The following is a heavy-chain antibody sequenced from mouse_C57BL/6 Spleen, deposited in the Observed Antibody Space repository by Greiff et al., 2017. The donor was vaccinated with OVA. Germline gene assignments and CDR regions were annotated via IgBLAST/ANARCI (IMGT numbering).Heavy chain of an antibody. V-gene: IGHV1-55*01. D-gene: IGHD2-4*01. CDR1: GYTFTSYW. J-gene: IGHJ2*01. CDR3: ARYDYDGGYFDY. CDR2: IYPGSGST. Sequence: QVQLQQSGAELVKPGASVKMSCKASGYTFTSYWITWVKQRPGQGLEWIGDIYPGSGSTNYNEKFKSKATLTVDTSSSTAYMQLSSLTSEDSAVYYCARYDYDGGYFDYWGQGTTLTVSS.